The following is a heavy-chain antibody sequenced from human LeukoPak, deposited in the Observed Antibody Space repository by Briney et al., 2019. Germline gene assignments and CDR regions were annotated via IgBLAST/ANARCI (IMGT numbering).Heavy chain of an antibody. V-gene: IGHV3-49*03. J-gene: IGHJ4*02. CDR1: GFTFGDYA. CDR2: IRSKAYGETA. CDR3: TRDRGAYNLYDY. D-gene: IGHD1-1*01. Sequence: GGSLRLSCTASGFTFGDYAMSWIRQAPGKGLEWVGFIRSKAYGETADYAASVKGRFTISRDDSKAIAYLQMNSLKTEDTAVYHCTRDRGAYNLYDYWGWGTLVTVSS.